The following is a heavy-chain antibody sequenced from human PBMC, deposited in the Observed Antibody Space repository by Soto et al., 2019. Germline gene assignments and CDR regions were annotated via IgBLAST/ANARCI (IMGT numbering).Heavy chain of an antibody. V-gene: IGHV4-4*02. J-gene: IGHJ5*02. D-gene: IGHD3-10*01. CDR1: SGSISSSNW. Sequence: SETLSLTCAVSSGSISSSNWWSWVRQPPGQGLEWIGEIYHSGSTNYNPSLKSRVTISVDKSKNQFSLKLSSVTAADTAVYYCARGQGGRFGELGWFDPWGQGTLVTVSS. CDR3: ARGQGGRFGELGWFDP. CDR2: IYHSGST.